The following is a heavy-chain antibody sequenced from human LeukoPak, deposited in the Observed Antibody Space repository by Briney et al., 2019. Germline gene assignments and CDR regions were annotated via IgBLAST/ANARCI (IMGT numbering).Heavy chain of an antibody. CDR2: INPNSGGT. CDR1: GYTFTGYY. CDR3: ARASPSGYDLGPFWAFDI. J-gene: IGHJ3*02. D-gene: IGHD5-12*01. V-gene: IGHV1-2*02. Sequence: GASVKVSCKASGYTFTGYYMHWVRQAPGQGLEWMGWINPNSGGTNYAQKFQGRVTMTRDTSISTAYMELSRLRSDDTAVYYCARASPSGYDLGPFWAFDIWGQGTMVTVSS.